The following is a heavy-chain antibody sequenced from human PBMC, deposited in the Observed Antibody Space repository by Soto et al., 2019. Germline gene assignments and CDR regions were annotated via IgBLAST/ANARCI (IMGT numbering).Heavy chain of an antibody. J-gene: IGHJ4*02. Sequence: GASVKVSCKASGYTFTSYDINWVRQATGQRLEWMGWMNPGNGNTKYSQKFQGRVTITRDTSASTAYMELSSLRSEDTAVYYCARDLGSRDDFWSGYTFDYWGQGTLVTVSS. CDR1: GYTFTSYD. D-gene: IGHD3-3*01. CDR3: ARDLGSRDDFWSGYTFDY. V-gene: IGHV1-3*01. CDR2: MNPGNGNT.